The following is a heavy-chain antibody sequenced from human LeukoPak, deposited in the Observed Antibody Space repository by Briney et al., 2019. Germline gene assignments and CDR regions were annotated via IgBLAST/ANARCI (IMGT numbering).Heavy chain of an antibody. CDR3: AKGTGDYGMDV. V-gene: IGHV3-23*01. J-gene: IGHJ6*02. CDR1: GFTFSSYA. Sequence: GGSLRLSCADSGFTFSSYALSWVRQAPGKGLEWVSGISDSGGSTYYADSVKGRFTISRDNSKNTVYLQMNSLRAEDTAIYFCAKGTGDYGMDVWGQGTTVTVSS. CDR2: ISDSGGST. D-gene: IGHD1-1*01.